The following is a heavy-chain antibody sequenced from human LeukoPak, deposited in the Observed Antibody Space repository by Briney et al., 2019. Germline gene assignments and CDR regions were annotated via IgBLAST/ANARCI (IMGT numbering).Heavy chain of an antibody. J-gene: IGHJ4*02. D-gene: IGHD4-23*01. CDR2: IRSDGSNK. Sequence: GGSLRPSCAASGFSFSIYGMHWVRQAPGKGLEWVAFIRSDGSNKYYADSVKGRFIISRDNSKNTLYLQMNSLRAEDTAVYYSATISGGGNMRGDYWGQGTLVTVSS. CDR3: ATISGGGNMRGDY. CDR1: GFSFSIYG. V-gene: IGHV3-30*02.